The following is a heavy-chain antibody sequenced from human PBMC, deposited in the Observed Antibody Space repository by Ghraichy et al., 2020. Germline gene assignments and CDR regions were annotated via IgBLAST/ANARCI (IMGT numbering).Heavy chain of an antibody. CDR2: IYPGDSDT. Sequence: GESLNICCKGSGYSFTSYWIGWVRQMPGKGLEWMGIIYPGDSDTRYSPSFQGQVTISADKSISTAYLQWSSLKASDTAMYYCARREVIALGIDAFDIWGQGTMVTVSS. V-gene: IGHV5-51*01. D-gene: IGHD2-21*01. J-gene: IGHJ3*02. CDR3: ARREVIALGIDAFDI. CDR1: GYSFTSYW.